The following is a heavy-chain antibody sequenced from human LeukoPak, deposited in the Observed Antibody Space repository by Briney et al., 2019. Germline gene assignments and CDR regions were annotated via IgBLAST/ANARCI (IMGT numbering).Heavy chain of an antibody. CDR2: ISSSSSYI. D-gene: IGHD2/OR15-2a*01. Sequence: GGSLRLSCAASGFTFTYAWMNWVRQAPGKGLEWVSSISSSSSYIYYADSVKGRFTISRDNAKNSLYLQMNSLRAEDTAVYYCARDRSSMSTFDYWGQGTLVTVSS. CDR3: ARDRSSMSTFDY. J-gene: IGHJ4*02. V-gene: IGHV3-21*01. CDR1: GFTFTYAW.